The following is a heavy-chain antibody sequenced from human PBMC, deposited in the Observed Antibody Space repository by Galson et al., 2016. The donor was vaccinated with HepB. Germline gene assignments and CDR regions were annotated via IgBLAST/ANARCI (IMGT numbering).Heavy chain of an antibody. V-gene: IGHV1-18*01. J-gene: IGHJ5*02. Sequence: SVKVSCKASGYTFTNFDITWVRQAPGQGLEWMGWIIPYNGNTNYAQNFRGRVTMTTDTSTSTAYLELRSLRSDDTAVHYCARGLTWNYRWFDPWGQGTLVTVSS. D-gene: IGHD1-7*01. CDR2: IIPYNGNT. CDR1: GYTFTNFD. CDR3: ARGLTWNYRWFDP.